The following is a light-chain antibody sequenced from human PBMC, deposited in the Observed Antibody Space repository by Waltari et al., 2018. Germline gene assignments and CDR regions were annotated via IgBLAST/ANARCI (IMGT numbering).Light chain of an antibody. Sequence: QSALTQPASLSGSPGQSITISCTGTSSDVGYYNYVSWYQHYPGKAPKLIIYDVTNRPSGVSSRFSGSKSGNTASLTISGLQAEDETDYYCCSFTGSSTWVFGGGTKVTVL. CDR3: CSFTGSSTWV. V-gene: IGLV2-14*03. J-gene: IGLJ3*02. CDR2: DVT. CDR1: SSDVGYYNY.